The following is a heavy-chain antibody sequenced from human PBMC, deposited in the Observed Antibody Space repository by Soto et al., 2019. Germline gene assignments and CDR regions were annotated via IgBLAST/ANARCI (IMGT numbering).Heavy chain of an antibody. CDR2: IKQEGSEK. J-gene: IGHJ4*02. D-gene: IGHD3-9*01. CDR3: ARVLTGAFDY. V-gene: IGHV3-7*01. Sequence: EVQLVESGGGLVQPGGSLRLSCAASGFTFSSYWMSWVRQAPGKGMEWVANIKQEGSEKYYVDSVKGRFTISGDNAKNSLYLQMNSLRAEDTAVYYCARVLTGAFDYWGQGTLVTVSS. CDR1: GFTFSSYW.